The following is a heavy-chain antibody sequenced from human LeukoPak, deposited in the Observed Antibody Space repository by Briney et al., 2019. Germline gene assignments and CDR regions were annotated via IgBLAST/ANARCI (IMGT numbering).Heavy chain of an antibody. CDR2: MTTSRGNI. V-gene: IGHV3-21*01. CDR1: GFTFSSYS. CDR3: ARDGGDSGFDP. Sequence: GGSLRLSCAASGFTFSSYSMNWVRQAPGKGLEGVSPMTTSRGNIHYTDSVRGRFTISRDNPKNSLYPQIKSLRGRDTAVYYCARDGGDSGFDPWGQGTLVTVSS. J-gene: IGHJ5*02. D-gene: IGHD2-21*02.